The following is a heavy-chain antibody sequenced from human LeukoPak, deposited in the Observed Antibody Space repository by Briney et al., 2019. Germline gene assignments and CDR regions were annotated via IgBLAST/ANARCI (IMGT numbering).Heavy chain of an antibody. CDR3: ARGGYSSGWYRD. Sequence: GRSLRLSCAASGFSFSRYGMHWVRQAPGKGLEWVAVISYDGTNKYYADSVKGRFTISRDNSKNTLYLQMNSLRAEDTAVYYCARGGYSSGWYRDWGQGTLVTVSS. V-gene: IGHV3-30*03. D-gene: IGHD6-19*01. CDR2: ISYDGTNK. J-gene: IGHJ4*02. CDR1: GFSFSRYG.